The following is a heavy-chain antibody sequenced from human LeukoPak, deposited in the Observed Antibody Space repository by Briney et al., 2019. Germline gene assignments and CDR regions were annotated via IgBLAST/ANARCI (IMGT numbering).Heavy chain of an antibody. CDR3: ATNKRPNYYYYMDV. CDR1: GYSISSAYY. D-gene: IGHD2-8*01. V-gene: IGHV4-61*01. Sequence: SETLSLTCSVSGYSISSAYYWSWIRQPPGKGLEWIGYIYYSGSTNYNPSLKSRVTISVDTSKNQFSLKLSSVTAADTAVYYCATNKRPNYYYYMDVWGKGTTVTISS. CDR2: IYYSGST. J-gene: IGHJ6*03.